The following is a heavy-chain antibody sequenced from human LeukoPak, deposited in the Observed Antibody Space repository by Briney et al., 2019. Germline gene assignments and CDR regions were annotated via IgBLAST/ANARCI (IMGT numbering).Heavy chain of an antibody. CDR2: IYYSGST. Sequence: PSETLSLTCTVSGGSISSYYWSWVRQPPGKGLEWIGYIYYSGSTNYSPSLKSRVTISVDTSKNQFSLKLSSVTAADTAVYYCARLGGQLDLWGQGTLVTVSS. D-gene: IGHD3-16*01. CDR1: GGSISSYY. J-gene: IGHJ5*02. CDR3: ARLGGQLDL. V-gene: IGHV4-59*08.